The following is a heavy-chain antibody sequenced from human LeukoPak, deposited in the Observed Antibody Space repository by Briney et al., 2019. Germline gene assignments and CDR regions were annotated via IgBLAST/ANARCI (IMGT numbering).Heavy chain of an antibody. Sequence: GGSLRLSCAASGFTFRDYWMHWIRQAPGKGLVWASRIKGDGSHTIYADSVKGRFTISRDNAKNTLYLQMKSLRVEDTALYYCVRDWDHFDFDSWGQGTLVTVSS. D-gene: IGHD1-26*01. CDR2: IKGDGSHT. CDR1: GFTFRDYW. J-gene: IGHJ5*01. V-gene: IGHV3-74*01. CDR3: VRDWDHFDFDS.